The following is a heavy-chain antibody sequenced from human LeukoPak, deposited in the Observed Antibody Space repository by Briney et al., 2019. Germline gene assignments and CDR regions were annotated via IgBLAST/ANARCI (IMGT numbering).Heavy chain of an antibody. CDR1: GGSFSGYY. Sequence: PSETLSLTCAVYGGSFSGYYWSWIRQPPGKGLEWIGEINHSGSTNYNPSLKSRVTISVDTSKNQFSLKLSSVTVADTAVYYCASLYCSSTSCYAYYMDVWGKGTTVTVSS. V-gene: IGHV4-34*01. J-gene: IGHJ6*03. D-gene: IGHD2-2*01. CDR3: ASLYCSSTSCYAYYMDV. CDR2: INHSGST.